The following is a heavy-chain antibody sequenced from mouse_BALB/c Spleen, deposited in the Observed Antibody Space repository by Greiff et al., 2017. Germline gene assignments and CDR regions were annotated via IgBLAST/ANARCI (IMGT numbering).Heavy chain of an antibody. Sequence: EVQLQQSGAELVKPGASAKLSCTASGFNIKDTYMHWVKQRPEQGLEWIGRIDPANGNTKYDPKFQGKATITADTSSNTAYLQLSSLTSEDTAVYYCALTGRFAYWGQGTLVTVSA. CDR2: IDPANGNT. V-gene: IGHV14-3*02. CDR3: ALTGRFAY. D-gene: IGHD4-1*01. CDR1: GFNIKDTY. J-gene: IGHJ3*01.